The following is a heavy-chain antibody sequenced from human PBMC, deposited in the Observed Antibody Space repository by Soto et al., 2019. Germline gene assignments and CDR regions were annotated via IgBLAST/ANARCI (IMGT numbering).Heavy chain of an antibody. Sequence: EVQLVESGGGLVQPGGSLRLSCAASGFTFSSYEMTWVRQAPGKGLEWVSYISSSGSTIYYADSVKGRFTISRDNAKNSLYLQMNSLRAEDTAVYHCAIADRYCSSSSCYIRRTYGMDVWGQGTTVTVSS. D-gene: IGHD2-2*02. CDR3: AIADRYCSSSSCYIRRTYGMDV. V-gene: IGHV3-48*03. CDR2: ISSSGSTI. J-gene: IGHJ6*02. CDR1: GFTFSSYE.